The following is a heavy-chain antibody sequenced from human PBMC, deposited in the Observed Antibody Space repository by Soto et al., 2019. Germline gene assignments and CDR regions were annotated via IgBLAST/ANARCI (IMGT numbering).Heavy chain of an antibody. CDR2: ISSSSSYT. V-gene: IGHV3-11*06. D-gene: IGHD3-3*01. CDR1: GFTFGDYY. J-gene: IGHJ3*02. CDR3: ARDRPVNYDFWSGYDAFDI. Sequence: QVQLVESGGGLVKPGGSLRLSCAASGFTFGDYYMSWIRQAPGKGLEWVSYISSSSSYTNYADSVKGRFTISRDNAKNSLYLQMNSLRAEDTAVYYCARDRPVNYDFWSGYDAFDIWGQGTMVTVSS.